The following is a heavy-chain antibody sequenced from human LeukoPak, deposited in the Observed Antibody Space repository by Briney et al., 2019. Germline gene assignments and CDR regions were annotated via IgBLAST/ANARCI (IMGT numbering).Heavy chain of an antibody. CDR3: ASVDYYGSRNYYNDVDY. CDR2: ISSSSSYI. D-gene: IGHD3-10*01. V-gene: IGHV3-21*01. Sequence: PGGSLRLSCAASGFTFSSYSMNWVRQAPGKGLEWVSSISSSSSYIYYADSVKGRFTISRDNAKNSLYLQMNSLRAEDTALYYCASVDYYGSRNYYNDVDYWGQGTLVTVSS. J-gene: IGHJ4*02. CDR1: GFTFSSYS.